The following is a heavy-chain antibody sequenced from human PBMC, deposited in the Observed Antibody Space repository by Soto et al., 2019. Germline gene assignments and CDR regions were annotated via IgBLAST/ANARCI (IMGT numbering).Heavy chain of an antibody. CDR2: IYPSDSDT. J-gene: IGHJ5*02. D-gene: IGHD3-3*01. CDR3: AKLNDFWSGRMFDP. V-gene: IGHV5-51*01. Sequence: PGESLKISCKGSGYSFTTSWTGWVRQMPGKGLEWMAIIYPSDSDTKYSPSFQGQVTISADRSISTAYLHWSSLKASDTAIYYCAKLNDFWSGRMFDPWGQGTLVTVSS. CDR1: GYSFTTSW.